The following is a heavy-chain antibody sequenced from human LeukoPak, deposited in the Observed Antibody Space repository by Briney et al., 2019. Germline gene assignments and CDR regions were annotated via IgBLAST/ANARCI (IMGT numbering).Heavy chain of an antibody. CDR3: ARVYCSGGSCPERGMDV. CDR2: INHSGST. J-gene: IGHJ6*04. V-gene: IGHV4-34*01. D-gene: IGHD2-15*01. CDR1: DGSFSGSY. Sequence: SETLSLTCAVYDGSFSGSYWSWIRQPPGKGLEWIGEINHSGSTNYNSSHKSRVTISVDTSKNQFSLKLSSVTAADTAVYYCARVYCSGGSCPERGMDVWGKGTTVTVSS.